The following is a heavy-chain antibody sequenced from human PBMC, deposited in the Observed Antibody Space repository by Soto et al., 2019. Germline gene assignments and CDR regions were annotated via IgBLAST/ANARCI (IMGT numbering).Heavy chain of an antibody. CDR1: GFTFSSYA. D-gene: IGHD3-3*01. V-gene: IGHV3-23*01. Sequence: EVQLLESGGGLVQPGGSLRLSCAASGFTFSSYAMSWVRQAPGKGLEWVSAISGSGGSTYYADSVKGRFTISRDNAKNTLYRQMNSLRAEDTAVYYRAKDGFLTIFGVALRSGYYMDVWGKGTTVTVSS. CDR2: ISGSGGST. CDR3: AKDGFLTIFGVALRSGYYMDV. J-gene: IGHJ6*03.